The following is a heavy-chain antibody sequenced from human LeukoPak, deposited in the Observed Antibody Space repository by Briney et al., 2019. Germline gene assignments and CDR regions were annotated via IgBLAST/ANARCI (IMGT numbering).Heavy chain of an antibody. CDR2: ISYDGSNK. J-gene: IGHJ3*02. CDR3: AKDLHEQWLVSADAFDI. D-gene: IGHD6-19*01. CDR1: GFTFSSYG. V-gene: IGHV3-30*18. Sequence: GGSLRLSCAASGFTFSSYGMHWVRQAPGKGLEWVAVISYDGSNKYYADSVKGRFTISRDNSKNTLYLQMNSLRAEDTAVYYCAKDLHEQWLVSADAFDIWGLGTMVTVSS.